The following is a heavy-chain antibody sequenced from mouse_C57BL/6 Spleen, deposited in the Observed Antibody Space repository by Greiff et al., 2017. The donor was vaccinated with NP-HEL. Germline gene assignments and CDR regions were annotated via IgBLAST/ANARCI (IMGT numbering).Heavy chain of an antibody. CDR1: GYTFTSYW. Sequence: VKLQQPGAELVRPGSSVKLSCKASGYTFTSYWMHWVKQRPIQGLEWIGNIDPSDSETHYNQKFKDKATLTVDKSSSTAYMQLSSLTSEDSAVYYCARKSPSGYVDYWGQGTTLTVSS. D-gene: IGHD3-2*02. CDR2: IDPSDSET. V-gene: IGHV1-52*01. CDR3: ARKSPSGYVDY. J-gene: IGHJ2*01.